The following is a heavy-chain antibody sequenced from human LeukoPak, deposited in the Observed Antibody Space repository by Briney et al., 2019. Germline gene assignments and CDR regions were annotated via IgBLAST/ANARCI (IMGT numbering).Heavy chain of an antibody. V-gene: IGHV3-23*01. D-gene: IGHD3-16*02. CDR3: ARDYVWGSYRTSYYYYYMDV. CDR2: ST. Sequence: STYYAVSVKGRFTISRDNSKNTLYVQMNSLRAEETAVYYCARDYVWGSYRTSYYYYYMDVWGKGTTVTVSS. J-gene: IGHJ6*03.